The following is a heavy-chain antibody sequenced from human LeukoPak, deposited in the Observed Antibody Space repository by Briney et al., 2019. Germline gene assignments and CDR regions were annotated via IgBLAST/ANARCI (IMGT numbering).Heavy chain of an antibody. Sequence: GGSLRLSCAASGFTFSSYTMTWVRQAPGKGLEWVAGITGNGSNKYYADSVKGRFTISRDNSKNTLYLQMNSLRAEDTVVYYCTKDRECPSTSCYFSIVYWGPGIPVTASS. J-gene: IGHJ4*02. V-gene: IGHV3-23*01. CDR2: ITGNGSNK. CDR3: TKDRECPSTSCYFSIVY. CDR1: GFTFSSYT. D-gene: IGHD2-2*01.